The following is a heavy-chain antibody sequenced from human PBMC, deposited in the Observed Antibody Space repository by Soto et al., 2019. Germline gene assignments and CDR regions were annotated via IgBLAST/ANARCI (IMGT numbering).Heavy chain of an antibody. CDR2: SYHRGST. D-gene: IGHD3-3*01. Sequence: SETLSLTCAVSGYSISSGYYWGWLGQPPGKGQEWMGSSYHRGSTYYNPSLKSRVTISVDTSKNQCSLKRSSVTAADTAVYYCARGSYDDVGSGYLSHRFFGNWGQGTLVTVSS. CDR3: ARGSYDDVGSGYLSHRFFGN. J-gene: IGHJ4*02. V-gene: IGHV4-38-2*01. CDR1: GYSISSGYY.